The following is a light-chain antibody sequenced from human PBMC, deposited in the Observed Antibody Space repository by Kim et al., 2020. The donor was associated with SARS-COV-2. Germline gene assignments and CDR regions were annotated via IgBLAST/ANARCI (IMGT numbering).Light chain of an antibody. CDR3: QQRSNWRGT. CDR1: QSVSSY. V-gene: IGKV3-11*01. CDR2: DAS. J-gene: IGKJ4*01. Sequence: LSPGERATRSCRASQSVSSYLAWYQQKPGQAPRLLIYDASNRATGIPARFSGSGSGTDFTLTISSLEPEDFAVYYCQQRSNWRGTFGGGTKVDIK.